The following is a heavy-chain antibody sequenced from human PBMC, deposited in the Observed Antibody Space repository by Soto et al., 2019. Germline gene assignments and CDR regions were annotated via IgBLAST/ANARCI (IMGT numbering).Heavy chain of an antibody. D-gene: IGHD1-1*01. J-gene: IGHJ4*02. V-gene: IGHV4-4*02. CDR2: IYHSGST. CDR3: ARAWSSDWTDHYFDY. CDR1: GGSISSSNW. Sequence: SETLSLTCAVSGGSISSSNWWSWVRQPPGKGREWIGEIYHSGSTNYNPSLKSRVTISVDKSKNQFSLKLSSVTAADPAVYYCARAWSSDWTDHYFDYWGQGTLVTVSS.